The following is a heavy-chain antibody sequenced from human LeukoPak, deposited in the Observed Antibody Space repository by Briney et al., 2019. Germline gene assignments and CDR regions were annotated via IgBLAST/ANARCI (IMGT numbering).Heavy chain of an antibody. J-gene: IGHJ6*02. CDR2: IYYTGSV. Sequence: PSETLSLTCTISGGSIGTGGFYWTWIRQPPGEGLEWIGYIYYTGSVDYNASLKSRLTISLDTSKNQFSLKLNSVTAADTAVYYCARDHSYYFGSQTSTLDVWGQGTAVTVSS. D-gene: IGHD3-10*01. CDR3: ARDHSYYFGSQTSTLDV. V-gene: IGHV4-31*03. CDR1: GGSIGTGGFY.